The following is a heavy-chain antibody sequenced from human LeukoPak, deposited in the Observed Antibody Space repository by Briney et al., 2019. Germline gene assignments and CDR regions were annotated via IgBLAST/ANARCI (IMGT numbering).Heavy chain of an antibody. D-gene: IGHD6-19*01. CDR2: IYPGDSDT. CDR1: GYSFTSYW. V-gene: IGHV5-51*01. CDR3: ARHNRLSSGWPYYYYGMDV. J-gene: IGHJ6*02. Sequence: GESLKISCKGSGYSFTSYWIGWVRQMPGKGLEWMGIIYPGDSDTRYSPSFQGQVTISADKSISTAYLQWSSLKASDTAMYYCARHNRLSSGWPYYYYGMDVWGQGTTVTVSS.